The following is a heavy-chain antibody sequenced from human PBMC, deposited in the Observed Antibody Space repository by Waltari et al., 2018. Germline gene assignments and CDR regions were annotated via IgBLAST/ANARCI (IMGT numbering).Heavy chain of an antibody. CDR2: IYYSGST. D-gene: IGHD6-6*01. CDR1: GGSISSYY. Sequence: QVQLQESGPGLVKPSETLSLTCTVSGGSISSYYWSWNRQPPGKGLEWIGYIYYSGSTNYNPSLKSRVTISVDTSKNQFSLKLSSVTAADTAVYYCARLASEYSSSWGAFDIWGQGTMVTVSS. V-gene: IGHV4-59*01. CDR3: ARLASEYSSSWGAFDI. J-gene: IGHJ3*02.